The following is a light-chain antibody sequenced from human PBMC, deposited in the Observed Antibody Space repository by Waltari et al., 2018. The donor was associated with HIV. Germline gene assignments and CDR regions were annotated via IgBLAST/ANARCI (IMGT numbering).Light chain of an antibody. Sequence: QSVLTQPPSASGTPGQRVTISSSGSSSNIGRNTVNWYHQPPGTAPKLLIYTNNQRPSGVPDRFTGSKSGTSASLAISGLQSEDEADYYCAAWDDSLNGWVFGGGTKLTVL. CDR3: AAWDDSLNGWV. V-gene: IGLV1-44*01. CDR1: SSNIGRNT. J-gene: IGLJ3*02. CDR2: TNN.